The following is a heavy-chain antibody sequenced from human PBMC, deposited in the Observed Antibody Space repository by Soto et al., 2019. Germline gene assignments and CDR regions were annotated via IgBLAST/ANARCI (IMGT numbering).Heavy chain of an antibody. CDR1: GFTFSSYA. Sequence: EVSLRRSGAAAGFTFSSYAMSWVRQAPGKGLEWVSAISVSGGSTYYADSVKGRFTISRDNPKNTLYLQMNSLSAEATAVYYCANIRRAFWGGYYSGPSTYYFDCWGQGTLVTVSS. D-gene: IGHD3-3*01. J-gene: IGHJ4*02. CDR3: ANIRRAFWGGYYSGPSTYYFDC. CDR2: ISVSGGST. V-gene: IGHV3-23*01.